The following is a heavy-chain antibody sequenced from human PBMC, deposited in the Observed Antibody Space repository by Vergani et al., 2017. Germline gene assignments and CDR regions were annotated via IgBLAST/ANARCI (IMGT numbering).Heavy chain of an antibody. CDR2: IKQDGSEK. Sequence: EVQLVESGGGLVQPGGSLRLSCAASGFTFSSYWMSWVRQAPGKGLEWVANIKQDGSEKYYVDSVKGRFTISRDNAKNSLYLQMNSLRAEDTAVYYCASDSSGYYYXFDYWGQGTLVTVSS. D-gene: IGHD3-22*01. V-gene: IGHV3-7*03. CDR1: GFTFSSYW. CDR3: ASDSSGYYYXFDY. J-gene: IGHJ4*02.